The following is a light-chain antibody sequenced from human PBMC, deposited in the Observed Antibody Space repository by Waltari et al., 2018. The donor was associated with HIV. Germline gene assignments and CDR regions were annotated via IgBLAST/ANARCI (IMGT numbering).Light chain of an antibody. V-gene: IGLV1-40*01. CDR1: SSNTGAGYA. CDR2: GNN. CDR3: QSYDSSLSGSKV. Sequence: QSVLTQPPSVSGAPGQRVTISCTGRSSNTGAGYAVTWYQQHPGTAPKLLIYGNNNRPSGVPDRFSGSKSGTSASLAITGLQAEDEADYYCQSYDSSLSGSKVFGGGTKLTVL. J-gene: IGLJ2*01.